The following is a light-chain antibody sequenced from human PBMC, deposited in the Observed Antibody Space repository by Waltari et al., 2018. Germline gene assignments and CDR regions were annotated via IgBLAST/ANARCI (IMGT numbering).Light chain of an antibody. J-gene: IGKJ1*01. CDR2: KES. V-gene: IGKV1-5*03. CDR1: QSISTW. CDR3: QQYNSSPWT. Sequence: DIQMTQSPSTLSASVGDRVTITCRASQSISTWLAWYQQKPGKAPKLLIYKESSLESGVPSRFSGSGSGTEFTLTISSLQPDEFATYYCQQYNSSPWTFGQGTKVEIK.